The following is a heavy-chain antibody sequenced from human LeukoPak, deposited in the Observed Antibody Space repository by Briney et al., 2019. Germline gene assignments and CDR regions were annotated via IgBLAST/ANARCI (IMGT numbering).Heavy chain of an antibody. CDR1: GFTFSSYG. J-gene: IGHJ3*02. Sequence: GGSLRLSCAASGFTFSSYGMHWVRQAPGKGLEWVAFIRYDGSNKYYADSVKGRFTISRDNSKNTLYLQMNSLRAEDTAVYYCARGVLNYDSSGYYARLRPEGSLDAFDIWGQGAMVTVSS. CDR3: ARGVLNYDSSGYYARLRPEGSLDAFDI. D-gene: IGHD3-22*01. V-gene: IGHV3-30*02. CDR2: IRYDGSNK.